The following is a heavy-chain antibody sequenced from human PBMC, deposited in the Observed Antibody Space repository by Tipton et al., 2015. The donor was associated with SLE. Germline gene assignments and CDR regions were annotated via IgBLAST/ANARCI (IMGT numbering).Heavy chain of an antibody. V-gene: IGHV4-39*01. J-gene: IGHJ4*02. CDR2: IYHNGNT. CDR3: ARQILVHYFDH. CDR1: GGSININSYF. Sequence: TLSLTCNVSGGSININSYFWAWIRQPPGKGLEWIGSIYHNGNTYYNSSLKSLVTISVDKSKNQFSRNVRSVAAADTAVYYCARQILVHYFDHWGQGSLVTVSS. D-gene: IGHD6-13*01.